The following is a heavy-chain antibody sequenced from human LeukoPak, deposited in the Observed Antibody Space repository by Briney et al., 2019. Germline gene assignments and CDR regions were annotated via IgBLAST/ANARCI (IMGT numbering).Heavy chain of an antibody. J-gene: IGHJ4*02. CDR2: IYYSGST. D-gene: IGHD3-10*01. Sequence: MPSETLSLTCTVSGVSISSYYWSWIRQPPGKGLEWIGYIYYSGSTNYNPSLKSRVTISVDTSKNQFSLKLSSVTAADTAVYYCARGFRGVIDYWGQGTLVTVSS. CDR1: GVSISSYY. V-gene: IGHV4-59*01. CDR3: ARGFRGVIDY.